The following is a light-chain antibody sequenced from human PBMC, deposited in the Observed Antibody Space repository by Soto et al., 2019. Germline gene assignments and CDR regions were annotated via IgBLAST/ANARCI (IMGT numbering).Light chain of an antibody. Sequence: DSQMTQSPSSLSASVGDSVIVTCRASQTISSYVNWYQQKAGKAPQILIYGASSLQSGVPSRFSGSGSGTDFNLTLRSLQTEDFGTYEGQQRFSTTRTFGPRTKVDIK. CDR2: GAS. J-gene: IGKJ1*01. V-gene: IGKV1-39*01. CDR1: QTISSY. CDR3: QQRFSTTRT.